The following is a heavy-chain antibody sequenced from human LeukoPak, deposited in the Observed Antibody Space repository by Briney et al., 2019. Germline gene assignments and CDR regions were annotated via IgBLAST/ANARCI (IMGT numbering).Heavy chain of an antibody. D-gene: IGHD3-9*01. V-gene: IGHV4-34*01. CDR2: INHSGST. Sequence: SETLSLTCAVYGGSFSGYYWSWIRQPPGKGLEWIGEINHSGSTNYNPSLKSRVTISVDTSKNQSSLKLSSVTAADTAVYYCARARVLRYFDWLLTNWFDPWGQGTLVTVSS. J-gene: IGHJ5*02. CDR3: ARARVLRYFDWLLTNWFDP. CDR1: GGSFSGYY.